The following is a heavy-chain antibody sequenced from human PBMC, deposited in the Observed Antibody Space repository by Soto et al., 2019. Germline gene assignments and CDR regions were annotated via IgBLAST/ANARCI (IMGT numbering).Heavy chain of an antibody. CDR1: GFTFSSSW. CDR2: IKQDGSQK. J-gene: IGHJ6*02. Sequence: GGSLRLSCVASGFTFSSSWMTWARQAPGKGLEWVANIKQDGSQKYYVDSVKGRFTISRDNAKNSLYLQMNSLRADDTAVYYCERDGCYYATDVWGQGTTVTVSS. CDR3: ERDGCYYATDV. D-gene: IGHD2-2*03. V-gene: IGHV3-7*03.